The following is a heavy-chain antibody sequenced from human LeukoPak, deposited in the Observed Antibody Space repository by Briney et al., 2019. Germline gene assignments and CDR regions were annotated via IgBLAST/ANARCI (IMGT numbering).Heavy chain of an antibody. CDR2: INHSGSI. CDR3: AFTTGNYYLDY. CDR1: GGSFSGYY. D-gene: IGHD1-7*01. Sequence: PSETLSLTCAVYGGSFSGYYWSWIRQSPRNRLEWIGEINHSGSINYNPSLKSRATVSVDSSRNQFALKLSSVTAADTAMYYCAFTTGNYYLDYWGQGTLVTVSS. J-gene: IGHJ4*02. V-gene: IGHV4-34*01.